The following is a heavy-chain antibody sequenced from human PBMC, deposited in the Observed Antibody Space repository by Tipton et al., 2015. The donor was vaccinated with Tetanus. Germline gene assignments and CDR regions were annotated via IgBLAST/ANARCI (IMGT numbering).Heavy chain of an antibody. CDR1: GFSFRDFG. Sequence: SLRLSCAGSGFSFRDFGMNWVRQAPGKGLEWVSYISYSSTSIYYADSVKGRFVVSRDNAKNSLYLQMNTLRDDDTAVYYCARRGEARANWFDSWGQGAAVTVSS. J-gene: IGHJ5*01. CDR2: ISYSSTSI. D-gene: IGHD2-21*01. V-gene: IGHV3-48*02. CDR3: ARRGEARANWFDS.